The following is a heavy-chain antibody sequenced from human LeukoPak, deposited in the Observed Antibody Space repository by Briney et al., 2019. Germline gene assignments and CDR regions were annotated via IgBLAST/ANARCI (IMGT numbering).Heavy chain of an antibody. CDR3: ARDGSSGGSGGGYCSGGSCYSSNFPFDY. CDR1: GFTFSSYS. Sequence: KTGGSLRLSCAASGFTFSSYSMNWVRQAPGKGLEWVSSISSSSSYIYYADSVKGRFTISRDNAKNSLYLQMNSPRAEDTAVYYCARDGSSGGSGGGYCSGGSCYSSNFPFDYWGQGTLVTVSS. J-gene: IGHJ4*02. V-gene: IGHV3-21*01. D-gene: IGHD2-15*01. CDR2: ISSSSSYI.